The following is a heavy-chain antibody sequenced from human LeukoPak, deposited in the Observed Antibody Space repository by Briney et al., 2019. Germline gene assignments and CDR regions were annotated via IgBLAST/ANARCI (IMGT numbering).Heavy chain of an antibody. Sequence: PGGSLRLSCAASRFTFSTYWMHWVRQAPGKGLVWVSRINSDGSSTGYADSVKGRFTISRDNAKNSLYLQMSSLRAEDTAVYYCARSRDGYNLILFDYWGQGTLVTVSS. V-gene: IGHV3-74*01. CDR1: RFTFSTYW. J-gene: IGHJ4*02. D-gene: IGHD5-24*01. CDR2: INSDGSST. CDR3: ARSRDGYNLILFDY.